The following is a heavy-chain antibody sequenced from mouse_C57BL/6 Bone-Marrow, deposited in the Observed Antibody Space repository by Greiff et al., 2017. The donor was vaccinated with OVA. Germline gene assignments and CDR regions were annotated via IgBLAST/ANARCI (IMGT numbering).Heavy chain of an antibody. V-gene: IGHV3-6*01. CDR3: ARSYYSKEAFAY. D-gene: IGHD2-5*01. CDR1: GYSITSGYY. J-gene: IGHJ3*01. Sequence: EVKLQESGPGLVKPSQSLSLTCSVTGYSITSGYYWNWIRQFPGNKLEWMGYISYDGNNNYNPSLKNRISITRDTSKNQCFQKLNSVTTEDTATYYCARSYYSKEAFAYWGQGTLVTVSA. CDR2: ISYDGNN.